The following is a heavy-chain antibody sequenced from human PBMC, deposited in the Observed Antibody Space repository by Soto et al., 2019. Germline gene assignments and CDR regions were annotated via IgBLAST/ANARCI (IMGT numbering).Heavy chain of an antibody. J-gene: IGHJ4*02. CDR3: TRGGGYSGYDPFDY. V-gene: IGHV3-74*01. CDR2: INGGGSSA. Sequence: EVQLVESGGDLVQPGGSLRLSCAASGFSFSIFWMHWVRQAPGKGLVWVSSINGGGSSADYADSVKGRFTFSRDNAKNTVYLQLISLIADYTAVYYCTRGGGYSGYDPFDYWGQGTLVTVSS. D-gene: IGHD5-12*01. CDR1: GFSFSIFW.